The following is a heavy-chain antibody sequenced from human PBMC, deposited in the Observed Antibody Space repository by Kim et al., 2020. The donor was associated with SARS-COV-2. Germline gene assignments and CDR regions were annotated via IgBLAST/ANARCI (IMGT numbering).Heavy chain of an antibody. CDR2: IYVDGVT. D-gene: IGHD3-22*01. CDR1: GGSISSYY. V-gene: IGHV4-59*08. Sequence: SETLSLTCSVSGGSISSYYWNWIRQTPGKGLEWIGYIYVDGVTNYNPSLKSRVTISIDMSKNQFSLNLSSVTAADTALYYCARIDSGGWAFDLWGQGTMVTVSS. J-gene: IGHJ3*01. CDR3: ARIDSGGWAFDL.